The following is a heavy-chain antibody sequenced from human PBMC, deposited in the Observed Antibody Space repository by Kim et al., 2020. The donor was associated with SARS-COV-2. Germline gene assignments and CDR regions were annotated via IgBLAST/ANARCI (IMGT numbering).Heavy chain of an antibody. Sequence: ADSVKGRATNSRDNSKNTLYLQMNSLRAEETAVYYCARTLVLSGYYGMDVWGQGTTVTVSS. V-gene: IGHV3-33*01. CDR3: ARTLVLSGYYGMDV. J-gene: IGHJ6*02. D-gene: IGHD3-10*01.